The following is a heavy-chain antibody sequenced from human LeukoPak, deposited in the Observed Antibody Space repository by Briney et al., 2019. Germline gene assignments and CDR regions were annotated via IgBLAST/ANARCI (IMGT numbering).Heavy chain of an antibody. J-gene: IGHJ4*02. Sequence: PGGSLRLSCAASGFTFDNYAMCWVRQAPGKGLEWVSGISGKVDNTFYADSVKGRFTISRDNSKNTLYLQMNSLTAEDTAVYYCAKDYFRTTMDSPYYSDYCGQGTLVTVSS. CDR3: AKDYFRTTMDSPYYSDY. D-gene: IGHD5-18*01. CDR2: ISGKVDNT. V-gene: IGHV3-23*01. CDR1: GFTFDNYA.